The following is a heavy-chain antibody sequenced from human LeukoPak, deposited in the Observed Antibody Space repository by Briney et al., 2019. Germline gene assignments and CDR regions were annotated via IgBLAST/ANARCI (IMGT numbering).Heavy chain of an antibody. Sequence: GGSLRLSCAASGFTFSSYSMNWVRQAPGKGLEWVSYISSSSSTIYYADSVKGRFTISRDNAKNSLYLQMNSLRAEDTAVYYCARAGYGGDFDYWGQGTLVTVSS. D-gene: IGHD4-23*01. J-gene: IGHJ4*02. CDR2: ISSSSSTI. V-gene: IGHV3-48*01. CDR3: ARAGYGGDFDY. CDR1: GFTFSSYS.